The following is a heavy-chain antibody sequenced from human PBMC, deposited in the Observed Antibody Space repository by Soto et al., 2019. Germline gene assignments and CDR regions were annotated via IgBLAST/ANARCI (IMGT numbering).Heavy chain of an antibody. Sequence: ASVKGSCKASGYTFTSYGISWLRQAPGQGLEWMGWISAYNGNTNYAQKLQGRVTMTTDTSTSTAYMELRSLRSDDTAVYYCTRDHGILTGYSVNWFDPWGQGTLVTVSS. V-gene: IGHV1-18*01. CDR1: GYTFTSYG. D-gene: IGHD3-9*01. CDR3: TRDHGILTGYSVNWFDP. J-gene: IGHJ5*02. CDR2: ISAYNGNT.